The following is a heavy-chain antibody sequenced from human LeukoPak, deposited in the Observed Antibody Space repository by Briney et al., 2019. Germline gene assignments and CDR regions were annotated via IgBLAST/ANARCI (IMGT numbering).Heavy chain of an antibody. V-gene: IGHV3-23*01. D-gene: IGHD3-22*01. CDR1: GFTFSSYA. CDR3: AKQYDSSGYYYPIDY. CDR2: ISGSGGGT. J-gene: IGHJ4*02. Sequence: GGSLRLSCAASGFTFSSYAMSWVRQAPGKGLEWVSAISGSGGGTYYADSVKGRFTISRDNSKNTLYLQMNSLRAEDTAVYYCAKQYDSSGYYYPIDYWGQGTLVTVSS.